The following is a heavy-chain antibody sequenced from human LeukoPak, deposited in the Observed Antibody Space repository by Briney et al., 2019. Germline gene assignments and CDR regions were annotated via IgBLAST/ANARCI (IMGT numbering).Heavy chain of an antibody. Sequence: GGSLRLSCAASGFTFSSYGMHWVRQAPGKGLEWVAVISYDGSNKYCADSVKGRFTISRDSSKNTLYLQMNSLRAEDTAVYYCAKLPVYNYYDSSGYYVDYWGQGTLVTVSS. CDR3: AKLPVYNYYDSSGYYVDY. J-gene: IGHJ4*02. D-gene: IGHD3-22*01. CDR2: ISYDGSNK. CDR1: GFTFSSYG. V-gene: IGHV3-30*18.